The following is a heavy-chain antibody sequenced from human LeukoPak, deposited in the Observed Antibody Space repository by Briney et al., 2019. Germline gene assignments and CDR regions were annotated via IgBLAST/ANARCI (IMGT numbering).Heavy chain of an antibody. Sequence: SETLSLTCTVSSGSINSYYWGWVRQPPGKGLEWIGRIYTTGATQYNPSLKSRVTMSIDTSTNQFSLNLRSMTAADTAVYYCGRQGYTASYYFLDFWSQGT. CDR2: IYTTGAT. J-gene: IGHJ4*02. D-gene: IGHD1-26*01. CDR1: SGSINSYY. CDR3: GRQGYTASYYFLDF. V-gene: IGHV4-4*07.